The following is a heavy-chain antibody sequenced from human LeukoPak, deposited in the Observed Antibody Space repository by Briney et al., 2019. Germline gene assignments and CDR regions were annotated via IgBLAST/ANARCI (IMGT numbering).Heavy chain of an antibody. CDR2: ISGSGGST. CDR1: GFTFSSYA. V-gene: IGHV3-23*01. D-gene: IGHD3-9*01. CDR3: AKAEYYDILTGPPGGGYYYYGMDV. Sequence: GGSLRLSCAASGFTFSSYAMSWVRQAPGKGLEWVTAISGSGGSTYRADTVKGRLTISRDNSKNTLYLQMNSLRAEDTAVYYCAKAEYYDILTGPPGGGYYYYGMDVWGQGTTVTVSS. J-gene: IGHJ6*02.